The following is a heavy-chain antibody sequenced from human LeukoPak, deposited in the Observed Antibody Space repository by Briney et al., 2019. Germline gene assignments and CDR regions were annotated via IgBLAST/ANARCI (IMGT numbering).Heavy chain of an antibody. D-gene: IGHD4-17*01. Sequence: PWASVKVSCKASGYTFTSYAMHWVRQAPGQRLEWMGWINAGNGNTKYSQKFQGRVTITRDTSASTAYMELSSLRSEDTAVYYCAKNGEPYWYFDLWGRGTLVTVSS. CDR1: GYTFTSYA. V-gene: IGHV1-3*01. J-gene: IGHJ2*01. CDR2: INAGNGNT. CDR3: AKNGEPYWYFDL.